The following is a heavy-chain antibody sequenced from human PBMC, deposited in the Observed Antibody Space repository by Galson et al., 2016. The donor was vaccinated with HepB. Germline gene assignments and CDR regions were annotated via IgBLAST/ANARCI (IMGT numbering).Heavy chain of an antibody. CDR2: ISSGSPTI. J-gene: IGHJ4*02. Sequence: SLRLSCAASGFIFNKYSLNWVRQAPGKGLEWVSYISSGSPTIYYADSVKGRFTISRDTSTNTVYLEMNSLRNEDTALYYCAREGFTSGYCGGFDSWGQGTLVTVSS. CDR1: GFIFNKYS. V-gene: IGHV3-48*02. CDR3: AREGFTSGYCGGFDS. D-gene: IGHD5-12*01.